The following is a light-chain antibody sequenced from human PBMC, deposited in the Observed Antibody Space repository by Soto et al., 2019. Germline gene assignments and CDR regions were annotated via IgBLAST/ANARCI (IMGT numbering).Light chain of an antibody. CDR1: QSISSF. CDR2: AAS. CDR3: QQSYRATPWT. J-gene: IGKJ1*01. Sequence: DIQMTQSPSSLSASVGDIVTISFLASQSISSFLYWYQQKPGNAPKLLIYAASSLQRGVPSRFSGSGSGTDFTLTISSLQPEDFATYYCQQSYRATPWTFGQGTKVDIK. V-gene: IGKV1-39*01.